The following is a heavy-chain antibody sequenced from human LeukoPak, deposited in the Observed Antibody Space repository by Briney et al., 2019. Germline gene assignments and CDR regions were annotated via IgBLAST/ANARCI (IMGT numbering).Heavy chain of an antibody. V-gene: IGHV3-23*01. CDR1: GFTVSSNY. J-gene: IGHJ3*02. Sequence: GGSLRLSCAASGFTVSSNYMSWVRQAPGKGLEWVSAISGSGGSTYYADSVKGRFTISRDNSKNTLYLQMNSLRAEDTAVYYCAKLSGSSGRNAFDIWGQGTMVTVSS. CDR3: AKLSGSSGRNAFDI. CDR2: ISGSGGST. D-gene: IGHD3-22*01.